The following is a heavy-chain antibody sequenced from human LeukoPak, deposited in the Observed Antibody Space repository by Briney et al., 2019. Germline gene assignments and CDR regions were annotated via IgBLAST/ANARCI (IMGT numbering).Heavy chain of an antibody. CDR3: ARETHYYYYYMDV. J-gene: IGHJ6*03. CDR2: IYYSGST. V-gene: IGHV4-31*03. Sequence: PSETLSLTCTVSGGSISSGGYYWSWIRQQPGKGLEWIGYIYYSGSTYYNPSLKSRVTISVHTSKNQFSLKLSSVTAADTAVYYCARETHYYYYYMDVWGKGTTVTVSS. CDR1: GGSISSGGYY.